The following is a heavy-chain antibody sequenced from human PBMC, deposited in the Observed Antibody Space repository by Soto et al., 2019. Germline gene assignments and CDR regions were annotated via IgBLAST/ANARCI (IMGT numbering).Heavy chain of an antibody. CDR1: GFTFSSYA. D-gene: IGHD3-22*01. J-gene: IGHJ4*02. CDR3: AKDGTYYYDSSGYSPDYFDY. CDR2: ISGSGGST. Sequence: GGSLRLSCAASGFTFSSYAMSWVRQAPGKGLEWVSAISGSGGSTYYADSVKGRFTISRDNSKNTLYLQMNSLRAEDTAVYYCAKDGTYYYDSSGYSPDYFDYWGQGTLVTVSS. V-gene: IGHV3-23*01.